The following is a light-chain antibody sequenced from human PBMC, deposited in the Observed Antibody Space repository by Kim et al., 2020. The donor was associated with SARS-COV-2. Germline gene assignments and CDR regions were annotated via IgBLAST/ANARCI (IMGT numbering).Light chain of an antibody. J-gene: IGKJ2*01. Sequence: DIQMTQSPSSVSASVGDSVTITCRASQPIAGWLTWFQQKPGQAPKLLIFETSNLETGVPSRFSGSRSGTGFTLTISSLQPEDFATYYCQQANAFPLTFGQGTKLEI. CDR2: ETS. CDR1: QPIAGW. V-gene: IGKV1-12*01. CDR3: QQANAFPLT.